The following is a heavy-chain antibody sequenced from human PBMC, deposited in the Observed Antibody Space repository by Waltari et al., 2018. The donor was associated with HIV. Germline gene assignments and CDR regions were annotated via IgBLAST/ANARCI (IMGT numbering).Heavy chain of an antibody. D-gene: IGHD2-2*01. Sequence: QVQLQESGPGLVKPSQTLSLTCTVPGGSISSGSYYWSWIRQPAGKGSEWIGRIYTSGSTNYNPSLKSRVTISVDTAKNQFSLKLSSVTAADTAVYYCARDHHCSSTSCYRPPDAFDIWGQGTMVTVSS. CDR1: GGSISSGSYY. J-gene: IGHJ3*02. CDR3: ARDHHCSSTSCYRPPDAFDI. V-gene: IGHV4-61*02. CDR2: IYTSGST.